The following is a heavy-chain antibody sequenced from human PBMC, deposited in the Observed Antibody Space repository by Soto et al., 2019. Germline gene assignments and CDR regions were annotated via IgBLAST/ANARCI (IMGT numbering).Heavy chain of an antibody. CDR3: ARERAYYDILTGYYLFDY. V-gene: IGHV4-34*01. J-gene: IGHJ4*02. D-gene: IGHD3-9*01. Sequence: SETLSLTCAVYGGSFSGYYWSWIRQPPGKGLEWIGEINHSGSTNYNPCLKSRVTISLDTSKNQFSLKLSSVTAADTAVYYCARERAYYDILTGYYLFDYWGQGTLVTVSS. CDR1: GGSFSGYY. CDR2: INHSGST.